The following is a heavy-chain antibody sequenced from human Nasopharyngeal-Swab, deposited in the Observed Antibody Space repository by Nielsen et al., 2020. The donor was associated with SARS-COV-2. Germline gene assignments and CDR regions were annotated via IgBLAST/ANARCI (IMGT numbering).Heavy chain of an antibody. CDR1: GFTFRSYW. Sequence: GESLKISCAASGFTFRSYWMHWVRQVPGKGLVWVSRINEDGSITNYADSVEGRFTISRDNAKNTLFLHMNSLRAEDTAVYYCGRDLGGRFSTWGQGTLVTAYS. CDR3: GRDLGGRFST. J-gene: IGHJ5*02. V-gene: IGHV3-74*01. CDR2: INEDGSIT. D-gene: IGHD3-16*01.